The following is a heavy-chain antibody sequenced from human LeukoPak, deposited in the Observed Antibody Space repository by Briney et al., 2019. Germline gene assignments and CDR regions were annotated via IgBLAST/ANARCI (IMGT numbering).Heavy chain of an antibody. V-gene: IGHV3-48*04. J-gene: IGHJ4*02. CDR2: VSGSGSAI. CDR1: GFTFSSYS. D-gene: IGHD3-10*01. Sequence: GGSLRLSCAASGFTFSSYSMNWVCQAPGKGLEWVSYVSGSGSAIYYADSVKGRFTISRDNAKNSLYLQMNSLRAEDTAVYYCAGSYGSGIYYRYFDYWGQGTLVTVSS. CDR3: AGSYGSGIYYRYFDY.